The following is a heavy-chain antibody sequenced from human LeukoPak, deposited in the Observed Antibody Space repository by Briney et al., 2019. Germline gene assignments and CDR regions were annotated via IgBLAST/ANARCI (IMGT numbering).Heavy chain of an antibody. D-gene: IGHD5-18*01. V-gene: IGHV3-30*02. Sequence: GGSLRLSCAASGFTFSSYGMHWVREAPGKGLEWVAFIRYDGSNKYYADSVKGRFTISRDNSKNTLYLQMNSLRAEDTAVYYCAKERDTAMVTIDYWGQGTLVTVSS. CDR2: IRYDGSNK. CDR1: GFTFSSYG. CDR3: AKERDTAMVTIDY. J-gene: IGHJ4*02.